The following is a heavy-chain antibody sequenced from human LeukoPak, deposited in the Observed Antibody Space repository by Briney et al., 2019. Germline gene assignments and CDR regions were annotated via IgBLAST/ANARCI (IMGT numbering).Heavy chain of an antibody. Sequence: ASVKVSCKASGYTFTGYYMHWVRQAPGQGLEWMGWINPNSGGTNYAQKFQGRVTMTRDTSISTAYLELSRLRSDDTAVYYCAREVNEYYYDSSGYSQRRFDPWGQGTLVTVSS. J-gene: IGHJ5*02. CDR3: AREVNEYYYDSSGYSQRRFDP. D-gene: IGHD3-22*01. CDR1: GYTFTGYY. V-gene: IGHV1-2*02. CDR2: INPNSGGT.